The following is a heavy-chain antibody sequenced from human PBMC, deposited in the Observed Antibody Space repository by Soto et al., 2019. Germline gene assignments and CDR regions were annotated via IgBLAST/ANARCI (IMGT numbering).Heavy chain of an antibody. CDR1: GFTFSDYY. J-gene: IGHJ6*02. Sequence: PGGSLRLSCAASGFTFSDYYMTWIRQAPGKGLEWVSYISSSGTTIYYADSVKGRFTISRDNAKNSLYLQMNSLRAEDTAVYYCARGGYCSSTSCPAEGGMDVWGQGTTVTVSS. CDR3: ARGGYCSSTSCPAEGGMDV. D-gene: IGHD2-2*01. CDR2: ISSSGTTI. V-gene: IGHV3-11*01.